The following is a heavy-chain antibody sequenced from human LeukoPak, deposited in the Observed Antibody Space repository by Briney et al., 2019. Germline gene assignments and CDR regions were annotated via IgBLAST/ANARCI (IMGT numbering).Heavy chain of an antibody. CDR3: AKEGADIVVVPAAENWFDP. D-gene: IGHD2-2*01. Sequence: GGSLRLSCAASGFTFSSYAMSWVRQAPGKGLEWVSAISGSGGSTYYADSVKGRFTISRDNSKNTLYLQMNSLRAEDTAVYHCAKEGADIVVVPAAENWFDPWGQGTLVTVSS. CDR2: ISGSGGST. V-gene: IGHV3-23*01. J-gene: IGHJ5*02. CDR1: GFTFSSYA.